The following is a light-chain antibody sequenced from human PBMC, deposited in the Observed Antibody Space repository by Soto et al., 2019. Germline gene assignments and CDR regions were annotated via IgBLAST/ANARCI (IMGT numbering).Light chain of an antibody. CDR3: SPYTRGADVCGGERQV. V-gene: IGLV2-14*01. CDR2: DVS. J-gene: IGLJ6*01. Sequence: QSVLTQPASVSGSPGQSITISCTGTSSDVGGYNYVSWYQQHPGKAPKLMIYDVSDRPSGVSNRFSGSKSGNTASLTISGLLAEDKAEYSWSPYTRGADVCGGERQVLG. CDR1: SSDVGGYNY.